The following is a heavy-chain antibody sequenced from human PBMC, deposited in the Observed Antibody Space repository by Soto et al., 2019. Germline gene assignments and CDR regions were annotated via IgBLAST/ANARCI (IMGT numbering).Heavy chain of an antibody. J-gene: IGHJ3*02. D-gene: IGHD2-15*01. CDR1: GFTFSSYA. CDR3: AKDGYCSGGSCYADAFDI. Sequence: GGSLRLSCAASGFTFSSYAMSWGRQAPGKGLEWVSAISGSGGSTYYAGSVKGRFTISRDNSKNTLYLQMNSLRAEDTAVYYCAKDGYCSGGSCYADAFDIWGQGTMVTVSS. CDR2: ISGSGGST. V-gene: IGHV3-23*01.